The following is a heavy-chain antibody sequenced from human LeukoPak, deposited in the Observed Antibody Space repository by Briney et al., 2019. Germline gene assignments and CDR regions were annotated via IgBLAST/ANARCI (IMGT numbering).Heavy chain of an antibody. CDR1: GFTFSSYA. CDR2: ISYDGSNK. D-gene: IGHD1-1*01. CDR3: EMNQVQQGIFPY. J-gene: IGHJ4*02. Sequence: PGGSLRLSCAASGFTFSSYAMHWVRQAPGKGLEWVAVISYDGSNKYYADSVKGRFTISRDNSKNTLYLQMNSLRAEDTAVYYCEMNQVQQGIFPYWGQGTLVTVSS. V-gene: IGHV3-30-3*01.